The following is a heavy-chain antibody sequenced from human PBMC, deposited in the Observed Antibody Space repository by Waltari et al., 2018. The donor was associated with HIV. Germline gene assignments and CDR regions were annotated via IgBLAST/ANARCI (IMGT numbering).Heavy chain of an antibody. J-gene: IGHJ4*02. CDR1: GGSISSSSYY. CDR3: ARPYSSSWYYFDY. Sequence: QLQLQESGPGLVKPSETLSLICTVSGGSISSSSYYWGWTRQPPGKGLEWIGSIYYSGSTYYNPSLKSRVTISVDTSKNQFSLKLSSVTAADTAVYYCARPYSSSWYYFDYWGQGTLVTVSS. V-gene: IGHV4-39*01. CDR2: IYYSGST. D-gene: IGHD6-13*01.